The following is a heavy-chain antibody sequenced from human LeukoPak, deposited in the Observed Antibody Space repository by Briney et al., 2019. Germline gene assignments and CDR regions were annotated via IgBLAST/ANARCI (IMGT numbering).Heavy chain of an antibody. J-gene: IGHJ5*02. CDR1: GASVSSNSVT. Sequence: SPTLSLTCAISGASVSSNSVTWNWIRQSPSKGLEWLGSTYYRSTWYNDYAVSVRGRITVNPDTSKNQFSLHLNSVTPEDTAVYYCARRLTQYDCFDPWGQGSLVTVSS. V-gene: IGHV6-1*01. CDR3: ARRLTQYDCFDP. D-gene: IGHD2-2*01. CDR2: TYYRSTWYN.